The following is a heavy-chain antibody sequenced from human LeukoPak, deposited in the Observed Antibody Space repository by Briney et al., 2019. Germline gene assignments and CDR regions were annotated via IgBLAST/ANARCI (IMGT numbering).Heavy chain of an antibody. V-gene: IGHV1-24*01. CDR1: RYTLTELS. CDR2: FDPEDGET. CDR3: ATALAHHREIKWLGIDY. J-gene: IGHJ4*02. D-gene: IGHD5-12*01. Sequence: ASVKVSCKVSRYTLTELSMHWVRQAPGKGLEWMGGFDPEDGETIYAQKFQGRVTMTEDTSTDTAYMELSSLRSGDTAVYYCATALAHHREIKWLGIDYWGQGTLVTVSS.